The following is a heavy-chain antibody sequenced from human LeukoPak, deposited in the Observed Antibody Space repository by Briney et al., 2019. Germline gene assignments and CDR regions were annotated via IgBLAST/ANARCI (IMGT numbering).Heavy chain of an antibody. D-gene: IGHD3-22*01. V-gene: IGHV3-30*02. Sequence: PGGSLRLSCAAPGFTFRSYGMHWVRQAPGKGLELVAFIRYDGNSNYYADSVKGRFTISRDNSRSTLYLQMNSLRAEDTAVYYCAKEEVISGNHGVYFDYWGQGTLVTVSS. CDR1: GFTFRSYG. CDR3: AKEEVISGNHGVYFDY. CDR2: IRYDGNSN. J-gene: IGHJ4*02.